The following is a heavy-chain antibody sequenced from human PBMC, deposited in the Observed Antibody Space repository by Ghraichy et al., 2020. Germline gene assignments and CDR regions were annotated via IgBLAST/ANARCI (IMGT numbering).Heavy chain of an antibody. D-gene: IGHD1-14*01. CDR2: IYPGDSDT. J-gene: IGHJ4*02. CDR3: ARLWAGLNNHYYFDY. Sequence: GESLNISCKGSGYSFTSYWNGWVRQMPGKGLEWMGIIYPGDSDTRYSPSFQGQVTISADKSISTAYLQWSSLKASDTAMYYCARLWAGLNNHYYFDYWGQWTLVAVSS. CDR1: GYSFTSYW. V-gene: IGHV5-51*01.